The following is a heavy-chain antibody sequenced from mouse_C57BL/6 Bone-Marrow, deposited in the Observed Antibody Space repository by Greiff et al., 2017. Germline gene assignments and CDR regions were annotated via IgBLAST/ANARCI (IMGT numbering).Heavy chain of an antibody. J-gene: IGHJ4*01. CDR3: ASSYYRSNAMDY. D-gene: IGHD1-1*01. Sequence: EVKLVESGGGLVQPGGSRKLSCAASGFTFSSFGMHWVRQAPEKGLEWVAYISSGSSTLYYADTVKGRFTISRDNPKNTLFLQMTSLRSEDTAMYYCASSYYRSNAMDYWGQGTSVTVSS. V-gene: IGHV5-17*02. CDR2: ISSGSSTL. CDR1: GFTFSSFG.